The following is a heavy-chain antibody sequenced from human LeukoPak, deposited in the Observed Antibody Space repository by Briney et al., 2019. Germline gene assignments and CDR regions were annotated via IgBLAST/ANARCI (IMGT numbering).Heavy chain of an antibody. D-gene: IGHD2-15*01. V-gene: IGHV4-59*08. CDR3: ARRLPGGSYIDY. CDR2: IYYSGST. CDR1: GGSISSYY. J-gene: IGHJ4*02. Sequence: PSETLSLTCTVSGGSISSYYWSWIRQPPGKGLEWIGYIYYSGSTNYNPSLKSRVTISVDTSKNQFSLKLSSVTAADTAVYQCARRLPGGSYIDYWGQGTLVTVSS.